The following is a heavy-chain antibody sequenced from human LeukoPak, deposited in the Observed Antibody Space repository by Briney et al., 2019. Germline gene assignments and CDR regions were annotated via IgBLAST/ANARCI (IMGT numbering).Heavy chain of an antibody. CDR3: ARVGYYYDSSGYTDAFDI. CDR1: GGSISSYY. D-gene: IGHD3-22*01. Sequence: SETLSLTSTVSGGSISSYYWSWIRQPAGKGLEWIGRIYTSGSTNYNPSLKSRVTMSVDTSKNQFSLKLSSVTAADTAVYYCARVGYYYDSSGYTDAFDIWAKGQWSPSLQ. CDR2: IYTSGST. J-gene: IGHJ3*02. V-gene: IGHV4-4*07.